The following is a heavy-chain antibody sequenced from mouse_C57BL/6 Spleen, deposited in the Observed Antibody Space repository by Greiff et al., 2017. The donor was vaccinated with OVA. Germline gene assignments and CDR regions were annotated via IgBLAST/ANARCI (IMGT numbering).Heavy chain of an antibody. CDR3: ASLYQYFDV. V-gene: IGHV1-69*01. CDR1: GYTFTSYW. Sequence: QVQLKQPGAELVMPGASVKLSCKASGYTFTSYWMHWVKQRPGQGLEWIGEIDPSDSYTNYNQKFKGKSTLTVDKSSSTAYMQLSSLTSEDSAVYYCASLYQYFDVWGTGTTVTVSS. CDR2: IDPSDSYT. J-gene: IGHJ1*03.